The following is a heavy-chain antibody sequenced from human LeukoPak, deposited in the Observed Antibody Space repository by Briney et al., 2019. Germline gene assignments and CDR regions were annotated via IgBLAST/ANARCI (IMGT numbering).Heavy chain of an antibody. D-gene: IGHD3-3*01. J-gene: IGHJ4*02. CDR1: GYTFTGYY. Sequence: ASVTVSCKASGYTFTGYYMHWVRQAPGQGLEWMGWINPNSGGTNYAQKFQGRVTMTRDTSISTAYMELSRLRSDDTAVYYCARDYHGSYYDFWSGYPETHYYFDYWGQGTLVTVSS. CDR3: ARDYHGSYYDFWSGYPETHYYFDY. V-gene: IGHV1-2*02. CDR2: INPNSGGT.